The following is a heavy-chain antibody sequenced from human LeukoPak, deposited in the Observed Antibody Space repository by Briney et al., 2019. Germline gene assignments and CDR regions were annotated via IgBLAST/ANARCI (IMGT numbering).Heavy chain of an antibody. J-gene: IGHJ4*02. D-gene: IGHD3-10*01. CDR2: IIPMLDIQ. Sequence: SVKVSCKASGYTFTTYGINWVRQAPGQGLEWMGRIIPMLDIQNYAQKFQGRVTITADKSTSTAYMELSSLRSEDTAVYYCASERGATQYFDYWGQGALVTVSS. CDR3: ASERGATQYFDY. CDR1: GYTFTTYG. V-gene: IGHV1-69*04.